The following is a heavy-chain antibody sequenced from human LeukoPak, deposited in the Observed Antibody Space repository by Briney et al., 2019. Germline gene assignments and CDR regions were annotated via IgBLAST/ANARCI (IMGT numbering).Heavy chain of an antibody. D-gene: IGHD1-26*01. V-gene: IGHV3-20*04. J-gene: IGHJ4*02. CDR2: INWNGGST. Sequence: GGSLRLSCAASGFTFDDYGMSWVRQAPGKGLEWVSGINWNGGSTGYAGSVKGRFTISRDNAKNSLYLQMNSLRAEDTALYYCGRLKYSGSYQEIDYWGQGTLVTVSS. CDR3: GRLKYSGSYQEIDY. CDR1: GFTFDDYG.